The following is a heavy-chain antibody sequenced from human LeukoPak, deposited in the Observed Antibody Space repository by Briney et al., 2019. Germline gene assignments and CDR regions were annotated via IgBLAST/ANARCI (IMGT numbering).Heavy chain of an antibody. D-gene: IGHD3-10*01. CDR3: ARGKRITMVRGVIHWFDP. Sequence: PSETLSLTCTVSGGSISSGPYYWGWIRQPPGKGLEWIGNIYYGENTYYNPSLKSRVTISIDTSKNQFYLKLSSVTAADTAVYYCARGKRITMVRGVIHWFDPWGQGTLVTVSS. CDR2: IYYGENT. CDR1: GGSISSGPYY. J-gene: IGHJ5*02. V-gene: IGHV4-39*07.